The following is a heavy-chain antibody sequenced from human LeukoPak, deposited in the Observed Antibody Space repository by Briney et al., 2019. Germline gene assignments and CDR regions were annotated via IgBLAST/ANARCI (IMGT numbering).Heavy chain of an antibody. CDR2: IYYSGST. V-gene: IGHV4-61*01. J-gene: IGHJ3*02. D-gene: IGHD2-8*01. CDR1: GGSVSSGTYY. CDR3: TRSTNLEAFDI. Sequence: SETLSLTCTVSGGSVSSGTYYWSWIRQPPGKGLEWIGYIYYSGSTNYNPSLKSRVTISVDTSKNQCSLRLSSVTSADTAVYYCTRSTNLEAFDIWGQGTMVTVSS.